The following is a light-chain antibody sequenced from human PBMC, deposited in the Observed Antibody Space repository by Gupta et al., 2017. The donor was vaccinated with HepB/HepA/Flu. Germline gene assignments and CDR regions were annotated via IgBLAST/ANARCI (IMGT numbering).Light chain of an antibody. V-gene: IGKV2-28*01. Sequence: IVITQFPLSLPVTPGEPSHIPCRSSQSLLESNGHNYLGWYLQKPGQSPQLVIYLGSSRASGVPDRFSGSGSGTDFTLNISRVESEDVGVYYCMHSVHSPFTFGQGTKLQIK. CDR1: QSLLESNGHNY. CDR3: MHSVHSPFT. J-gene: IGKJ2*01. CDR2: LGS.